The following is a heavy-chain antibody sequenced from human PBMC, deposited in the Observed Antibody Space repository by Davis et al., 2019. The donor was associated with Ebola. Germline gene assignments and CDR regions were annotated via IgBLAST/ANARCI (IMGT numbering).Heavy chain of an antibody. D-gene: IGHD3-16*02. CDR2: ISGSGGST. J-gene: IGHJ4*02. CDR1: GFTFSSYA. V-gene: IGHV3-23*01. CDR3: ARDRQDYVWGSYRTRLSYFDY. Sequence: GESLKISCAASGFTFSSYAMSWVRQAPGKGLEWVSAISGSGGSTYYADSVKGRFTISRDNSKNTLYLQMNSLRAEDTAVYYCARDRQDYVWGSYRTRLSYFDYWGQGTLVTVSS.